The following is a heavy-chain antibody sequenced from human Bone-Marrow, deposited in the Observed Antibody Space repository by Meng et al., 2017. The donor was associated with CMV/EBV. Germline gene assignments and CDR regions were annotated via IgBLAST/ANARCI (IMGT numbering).Heavy chain of an antibody. Sequence: SVKVSCKASGGTFSSYTISWVRQAPGQGLEWMGRIIPILGIANYAQKFQGRVTITADKSTSTAYMELSSLRSEDTAVYYCATGYPGGYYGMAVWGQGTTVTVSS. CDR2: IIPILGIA. D-gene: IGHD5-12*01. CDR3: ATGYPGGYYGMAV. V-gene: IGHV1-69*02. J-gene: IGHJ6*02. CDR1: GGTFSSYT.